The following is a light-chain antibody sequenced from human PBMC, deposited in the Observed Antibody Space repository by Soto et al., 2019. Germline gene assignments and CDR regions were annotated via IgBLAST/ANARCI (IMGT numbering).Light chain of an antibody. Sequence: QSALTQPASVSGSPGQSIAISCTGTSSDVGGYDYVSWYQQHPDKAPKVIIYEVTKRPSGVSNRFSGSKSGNTASLTISGLQPDDEADYYCSSYTSGDTRVFGSGTKLTVL. V-gene: IGLV2-14*01. CDR1: SSDVGGYDY. CDR3: SSYTSGDTRV. CDR2: EVT. J-gene: IGLJ1*01.